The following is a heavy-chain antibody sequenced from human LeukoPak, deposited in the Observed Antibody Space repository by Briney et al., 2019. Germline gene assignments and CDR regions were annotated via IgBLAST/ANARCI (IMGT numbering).Heavy chain of an antibody. CDR2: ISSSSSYI. CDR1: GFTFSSYS. CDR3: AKAPSLHIWSGGCVFDY. D-gene: IGHD3-3*02. Sequence: PGGSLRLSCAASGFTFSSYSMNWVRQAPGKGLEWVSSISSSSSYIYYADSVKGRFTISRDNSKNTLYLQMNSLRAEDTAVYYCAKAPSLHIWSGGCVFDYWGQGTLVTVSS. J-gene: IGHJ4*02. V-gene: IGHV3-21*04.